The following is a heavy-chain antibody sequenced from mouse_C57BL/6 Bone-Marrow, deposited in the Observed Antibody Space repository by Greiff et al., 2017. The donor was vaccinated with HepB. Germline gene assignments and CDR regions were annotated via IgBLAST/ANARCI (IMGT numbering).Heavy chain of an antibody. CDR2: IDPETGGT. CDR3: LGYYYTMGY. J-gene: IGHJ4*01. V-gene: IGHV1-15*01. CDR1: GYTFTDYE. D-gene: IGHD3-3*01. Sequence: QVQLQQSGAELVRPGASVTLSCKASGYTFTDYEMHWVKQTPVHGLEWIGAIDPETGGTAYNQKFKGKAKLTADKSSSTAYMKLRSLTSEDSAVYYCLGYYYTMGYWGQGTSVTVSS.